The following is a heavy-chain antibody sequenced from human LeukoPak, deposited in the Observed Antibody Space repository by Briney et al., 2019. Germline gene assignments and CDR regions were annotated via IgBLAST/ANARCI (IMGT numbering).Heavy chain of an antibody. V-gene: IGHV4-38-2*01. D-gene: IGHD1-26*01. CDR2: IYHSGST. CDR3: ARSTGNLYSWFDP. J-gene: IGHJ5*02. CDR1: GYSISIVYC. Sequence: SETLSLTSDVSGYSISIVYCWGGIRQPPGKGLDGFGSIYHSGSTYYSPSLQSRVTTSVATSKYQFSLKRSSVTAEDTAVYYCARSTGNLYSWFDPWGQGTPATASS.